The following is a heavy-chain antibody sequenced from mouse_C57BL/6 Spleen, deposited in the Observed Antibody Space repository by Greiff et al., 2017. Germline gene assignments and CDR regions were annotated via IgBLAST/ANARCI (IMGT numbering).Heavy chain of an antibody. D-gene: IGHD2-4*01. CDR3: AKQELRDYDAAWFAY. CDR1: GYSFTDYN. Sequence: VHVKQSGPELVKPGASVKISCKASGYSFTDYNMNWVKQSNGKSLEWIGVLNPNYGTTSYNQKFKGKATLTVDQSSSTAYMQLNSLTSEDSAVYYCAKQELRDYDAAWFAYWGQGTLVTVSA. J-gene: IGHJ3*01. CDR2: LNPNYGTT. V-gene: IGHV1-39*01.